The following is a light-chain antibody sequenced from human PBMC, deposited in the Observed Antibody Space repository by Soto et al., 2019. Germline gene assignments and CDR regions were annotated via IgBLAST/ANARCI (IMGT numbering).Light chain of an antibody. CDR1: QNVLSN. V-gene: IGKV3-15*01. CDR3: QQYNNWPIT. CDR2: GAS. Sequence: EIVMTQSPATLSVSPGERATLSCRASQNVLSNLAWYQQKPGQPPRLLIYGASTRATGLPARFSGSGSGTQFTLTISSLQSEDFVVYYCQQYNNWPITFGQGTRLEIK. J-gene: IGKJ5*01.